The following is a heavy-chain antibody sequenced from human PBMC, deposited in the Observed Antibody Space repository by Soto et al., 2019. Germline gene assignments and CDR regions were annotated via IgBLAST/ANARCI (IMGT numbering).Heavy chain of an antibody. D-gene: IGHD4-17*01. V-gene: IGHV3-9*01. CDR2: VSWNGGTR. Sequence: EVQLVESGGGLVQPGRSLRLSCAASGLTFDEYGMHWVRQAPGKGLGWVSGVSWNGGTRDYADSVKGRFTSSRDNSNNPLFLHMNSLTAEDTALYYCAKDLRPSPEGIYFYFYYLDGWGRGTTGTVSS. J-gene: IGHJ6*03. CDR3: AKDLRPSPEGIYFYFYYLDG. CDR1: GLTFDEYG.